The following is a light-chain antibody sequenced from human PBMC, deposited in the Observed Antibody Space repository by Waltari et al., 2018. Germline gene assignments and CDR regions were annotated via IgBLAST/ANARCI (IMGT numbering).Light chain of an antibody. V-gene: IGLV2-23*02. Sequence: QSVLTQPASMSGSPGQSITISCTGTNSDVGSYNLVSWYQQHPGKAPRLIIYDVIKRPSGVSVRFSGSKSGNTASLTVSGLQPEDEAEYFCCSYAGSSTFHVLFGGGTKLTVL. J-gene: IGLJ2*01. CDR1: NSDVGSYNL. CDR2: DVI. CDR3: CSYAGSSTFHVL.